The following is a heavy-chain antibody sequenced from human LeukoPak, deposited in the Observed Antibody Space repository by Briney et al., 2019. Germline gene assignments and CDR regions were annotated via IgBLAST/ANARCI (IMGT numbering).Heavy chain of an antibody. CDR3: ARPRGIVLMVYDGAFDI. V-gene: IGHV4-31*03. J-gene: IGHJ3*02. Sequence: SETLSLTCTVSGGSISSGGYYWSWIRQHPGKGLEWIGYIYYSGSTYYNPSLKSRVTISVDTSKNQFSLKLSSVTAADTAVYYCARPRGIVLMVYDGAFDIWGQGTMVTVSS. D-gene: IGHD2-8*01. CDR1: GGSISSGGYY. CDR2: IYYSGST.